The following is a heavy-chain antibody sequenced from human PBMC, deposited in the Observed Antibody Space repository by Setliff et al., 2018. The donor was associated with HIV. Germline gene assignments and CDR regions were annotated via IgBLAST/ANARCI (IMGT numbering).Heavy chain of an antibody. Sequence: ASVKVSCKASGYTFTSYSIHWVRQAPGQRLEWMGWINAGNGDTKYSQKFQGRVTITSDTSASTAYMELSRLISDDTAVYYCARPGIGDSSSWYYFDYWGQGTLVTVS. J-gene: IGHJ4*02. CDR1: GYTFTSYS. D-gene: IGHD6-13*01. CDR2: INAGNGDT. V-gene: IGHV1-3*01. CDR3: ARPGIGDSSSWYYFDY.